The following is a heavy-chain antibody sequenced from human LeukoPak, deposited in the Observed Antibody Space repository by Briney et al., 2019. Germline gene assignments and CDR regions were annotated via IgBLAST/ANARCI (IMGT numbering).Heavy chain of an antibody. D-gene: IGHD2-15*01. CDR2: ISGSGGST. Sequence: HPGGSLRLSCAASGFTFSSYAMSWVRQAPGKGLEWVSAISGSGGSTYYADSVKGRFTISRDNSKNTLYLQMNSLRAEDTAVYYCAKGSDCSGGSCYSYYAYYYYGMDVWGQGTTVTVSS. CDR1: GFTFSSYA. J-gene: IGHJ6*02. CDR3: AKGSDCSGGSCYSYYAYYYYGMDV. V-gene: IGHV3-23*01.